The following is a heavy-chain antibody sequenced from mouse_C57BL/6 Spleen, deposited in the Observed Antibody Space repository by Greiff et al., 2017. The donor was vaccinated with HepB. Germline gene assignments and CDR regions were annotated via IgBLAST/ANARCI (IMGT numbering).Heavy chain of an antibody. CDR3: ARDDGYSWFAY. D-gene: IGHD2-3*01. CDR2: IYPGDGDT. Sequence: VQLQQSGPELVKPGASVKISCKASGYAFSSSWMNWVKQRPGKGLEWIGRIYPGDGDTNYNGKFKGKATLTADKSSSTAYMQLSSLTSEDSAVYFCARDDGYSWFAYWGQGTLVTVSA. CDR1: GYAFSSSW. J-gene: IGHJ3*01. V-gene: IGHV1-82*01.